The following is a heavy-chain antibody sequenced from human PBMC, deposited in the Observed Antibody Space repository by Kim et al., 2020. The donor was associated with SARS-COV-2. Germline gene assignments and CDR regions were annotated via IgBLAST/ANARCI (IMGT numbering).Heavy chain of an antibody. D-gene: IGHD4-17*01. V-gene: IGHV3-74*01. CDR1: GFTFSNSW. Sequence: GGSLRLSCVVSGFTFSNSWMHWIRQAPGQGLVWVSRTDTDGTITSYVDSVKGRFTISRDNARNTLYLQMTSLRAEDTAVIYCAGDYFQRADFDYWCRGTL. CDR3: AGDYFQRADFDY. J-gene: IGHJ4*02. CDR2: TDTDGTIT.